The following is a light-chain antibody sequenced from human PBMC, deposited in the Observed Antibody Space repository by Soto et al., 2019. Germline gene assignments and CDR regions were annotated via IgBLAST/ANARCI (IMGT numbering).Light chain of an antibody. CDR2: TNT. J-gene: IGLJ1*01. Sequence: QSVLTQQPSASGTPGQRVTISCSGSSSNVGGNPVNWYQHVPTTAPKLLIYTNTQRPSGVPDRFSGSKSGTSASLAISGLQSEDEADYYCASWDDSLNGPVFGTGTKVPVL. V-gene: IGLV1-44*01. CDR3: ASWDDSLNGPV. CDR1: SSNVGGNP.